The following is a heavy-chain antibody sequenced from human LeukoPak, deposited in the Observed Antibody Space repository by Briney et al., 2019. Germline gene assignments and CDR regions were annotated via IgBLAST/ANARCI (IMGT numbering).Heavy chain of an antibody. Sequence: ASVKVSCKASGYTFTDNYVHWVRQAPGQGLEWMGWINPNSGGTNYAQKFQGRVTMTRDTSISTAYMELSRLRSDDTAVYYCARGWGYLDYWGQGTLVIVSS. CDR2: INPNSGGT. J-gene: IGHJ4*02. D-gene: IGHD3-16*01. V-gene: IGHV1-2*02. CDR3: ARGWGYLDY. CDR1: GYTFTDNY.